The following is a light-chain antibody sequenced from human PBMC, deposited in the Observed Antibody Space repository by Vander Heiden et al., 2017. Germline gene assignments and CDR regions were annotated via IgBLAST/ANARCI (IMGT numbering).Light chain of an antibody. CDR2: GAS. V-gene: IGKV3-15*01. Sequence: EIVMTQSPATLSVSPGERATLSCRASQSVSSNLAWYQQKPGQAPRRLIYGASTRATGSPARFSGSGSGTEFTITISSLQSEEFAVYYCQQYKNWPQVIYTFGQGTKLEIK. CDR3: QQYKNWPQVIYT. CDR1: QSVSSN. J-gene: IGKJ2*01.